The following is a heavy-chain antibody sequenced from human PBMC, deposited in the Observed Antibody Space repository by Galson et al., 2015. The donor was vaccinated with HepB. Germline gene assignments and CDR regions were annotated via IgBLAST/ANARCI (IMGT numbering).Heavy chain of an antibody. Sequence: SLRFSCAASGFTFSSYGMHWVRQAPGKGLEWVAVISYDGSNKYYADSVKGRFTISRDNSKNTLYLQMNSLRAEDTAVYYCAKDLWNYSMAFSYWGQGTLVTVSS. CDR3: AKDLWNYSMAFSY. CDR2: ISYDGSNK. V-gene: IGHV3-30*18. CDR1: GFTFSSYG. J-gene: IGHJ4*02. D-gene: IGHD1-7*01.